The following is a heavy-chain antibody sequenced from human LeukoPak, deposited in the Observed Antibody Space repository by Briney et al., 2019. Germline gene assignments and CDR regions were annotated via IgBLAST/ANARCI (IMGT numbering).Heavy chain of an antibody. V-gene: IGHV5-51*01. D-gene: IGHD2-15*01. CDR3: ARRGAYCSGGSCYSDLYYFDY. CDR1: GDSFTTYW. J-gene: IGHJ4*02. CDR2: IYPGDSDT. Sequence: GESLKISCQGSGDSFTTYWIGWVRQMPGKGLEWMGIIYPGDSDTRYSPSFQGQVTISADKSISTAYLQWSSLKASDTAMYYCARRGAYCSGGSCYSDLYYFDYWGQGTLVTVSS.